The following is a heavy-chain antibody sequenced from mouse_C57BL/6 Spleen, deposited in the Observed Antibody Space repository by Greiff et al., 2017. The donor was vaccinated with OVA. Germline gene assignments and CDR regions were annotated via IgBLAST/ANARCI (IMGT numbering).Heavy chain of an antibody. Sequence: QVQLKESGPGLVQPSQSQSITCTVSGFSLTSYGVHWVRQSPGKGLEWLGVIWSGGSTDYNAAFISRLSISKDNSKSQVFFKMNSLQADDTAIYYCARNEDYGRGGYYYAMDYWGQGTSVTVSS. V-gene: IGHV2-2*01. CDR2: IWSGGST. J-gene: IGHJ4*01. D-gene: IGHD1-1*01. CDR1: GFSLTSYG. CDR3: ARNEDYGRGGYYYAMDY.